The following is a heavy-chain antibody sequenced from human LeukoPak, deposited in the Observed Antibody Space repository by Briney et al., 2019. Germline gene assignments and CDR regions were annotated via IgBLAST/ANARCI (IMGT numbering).Heavy chain of an antibody. CDR3: ARVSGDSSGYRPYYFDY. CDR1: GGSISSVISY. D-gene: IGHD3-22*01. CDR2: IYYSGST. J-gene: IGHJ4*02. Sequence: SQTLSLTCTVSGGSISSVISYWNWIRQHPGKGLEWIGYIYYSGSTYYNPSLKSRVTISVDTSKNQFSLKLSSVTAADTAVYYCARVSGDSSGYRPYYFDYWGQGTLVTVSS. V-gene: IGHV4-31*03.